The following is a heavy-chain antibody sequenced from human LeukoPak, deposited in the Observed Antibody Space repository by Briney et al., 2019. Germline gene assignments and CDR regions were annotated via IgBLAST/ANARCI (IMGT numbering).Heavy chain of an antibody. CDR3: ANPVHMYTKFDY. J-gene: IGHJ4*02. CDR1: GFTFSSYA. D-gene: IGHD2-2*02. Sequence: PGGSLRLSCAASGFTFSSYAMSWVRQAPGKGLEWVSAISGSGGSTYYADSVKGRFTISRDNSKNTLHLQMNSLRAEDTAVYYCANPVHMYTKFDYWGQGTLVTVSS. CDR2: ISGSGGST. V-gene: IGHV3-23*01.